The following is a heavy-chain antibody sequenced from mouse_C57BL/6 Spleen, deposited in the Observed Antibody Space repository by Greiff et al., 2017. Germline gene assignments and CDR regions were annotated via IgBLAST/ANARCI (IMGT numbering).Heavy chain of an antibody. CDR2: IDPNSGGT. CDR3: ARVEVSSGYAFDY. Sequence: QVQLQQPGAELVKPGASVKLSCKASGYTFTSYWMHWVKQRPGRGLECIGRIDPNSGGTKYNEKFKSKATLTVDKPSSTAYMQLSSLTSEDHAVYYCARVEVSSGYAFDYWGQGTTLTVSS. J-gene: IGHJ2*01. D-gene: IGHD3-2*02. CDR1: GYTFTSYW. V-gene: IGHV1-72*01.